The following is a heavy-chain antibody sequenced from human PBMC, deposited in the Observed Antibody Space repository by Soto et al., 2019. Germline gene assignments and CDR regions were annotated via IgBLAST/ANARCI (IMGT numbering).Heavy chain of an antibody. CDR3: ARANYSHGMDV. J-gene: IGHJ6*02. V-gene: IGHV4-30-2*01. D-gene: IGHD2-21*01. CDR1: GGSISSDNDS. Sequence: QLQLQESGSGLVTPSQTLSLTCAVSGGSISSDNDSWSWIRQPPGKGLEWIAYIYPSGSTYYNPSLEXRXTXSXXRSKNQFSLRLSSVTAADTAVYYCARANYSHGMDVWGQGTTVTVSS. CDR2: IYPSGST.